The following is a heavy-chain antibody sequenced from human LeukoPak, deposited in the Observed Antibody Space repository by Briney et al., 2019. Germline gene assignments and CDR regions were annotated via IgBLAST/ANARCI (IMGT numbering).Heavy chain of an antibody. CDR3: ARGQGYQGEYFQH. CDR1: GFTFSSYE. J-gene: IGHJ1*01. V-gene: IGHV3-48*03. D-gene: IGHD2-2*01. Sequence: GGSLRLSCAASGFTFSSYEMNWVRQAPGKGLEWVSYISSSGSTIYYADSVKGRFTISRDNAKNSLYLQMNSLRAEDTAVYYCARGQGYQGEYFQHWGQGTRVTVSS. CDR2: ISSSGSTI.